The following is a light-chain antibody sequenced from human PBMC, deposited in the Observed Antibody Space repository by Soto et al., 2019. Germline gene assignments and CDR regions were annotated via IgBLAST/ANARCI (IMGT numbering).Light chain of an antibody. CDR2: GAS. CDR3: QQYGGSPIT. V-gene: IGKV3-20*01. Sequence: EIVLTQSPDTLSLSPGGRATLSCRASQSVTTRLAWYQQKPGQPPRLLISGASVRASGVPVRISGSGSGTDFTLTISRLEPEDFALYYCQQYGGSPITFGQGTKVDI. J-gene: IGKJ1*01. CDR1: QSVTTR.